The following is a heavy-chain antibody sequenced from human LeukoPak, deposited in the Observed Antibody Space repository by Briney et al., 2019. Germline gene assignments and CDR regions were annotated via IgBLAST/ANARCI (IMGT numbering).Heavy chain of an antibody. CDR1: GSTFTSSA. D-gene: IGHD3-22*01. CDR2: IVVGSGNT. Sequence: GTSVKVSCKASGSTFTSSAMQWVRQARGQRLEWIGWIVVGSGNTNYAQKFQERVTITRDMSTSTAYMELSSLRSEDTAVYYCAAGTSSGSSPYFDYWGQGTLVTVSS. CDR3: AAGTSSGSSPYFDY. V-gene: IGHV1-58*02. J-gene: IGHJ4*02.